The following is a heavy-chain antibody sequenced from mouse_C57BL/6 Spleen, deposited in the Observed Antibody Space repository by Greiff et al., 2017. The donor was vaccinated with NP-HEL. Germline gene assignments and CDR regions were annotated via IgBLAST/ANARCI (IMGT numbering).Heavy chain of an antibody. CDR3: ARLPRLFGYAMDY. CDR2: IHPNNGGT. J-gene: IGHJ4*01. Sequence: EVQLQQSGPELVKPGASVKIPCKASGYTFTDYNMDWVKQSHGKSLEWIGDIHPNNGGTIYNQKFKGKATLTVDKSSSTAYMELRSLTSEDTAVYYCARLPRLFGYAMDYWGQGTSVTVSS. CDR1: GYTFTDYN. V-gene: IGHV1-18*01. D-gene: IGHD1-1*02.